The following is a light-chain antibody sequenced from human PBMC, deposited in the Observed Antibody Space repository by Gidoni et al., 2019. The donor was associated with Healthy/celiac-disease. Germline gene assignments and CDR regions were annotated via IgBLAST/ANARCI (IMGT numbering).Light chain of an antibody. CDR2: GAS. Sequence: SLRERATLSCRASQSVSSSYLAWYQQKPGQAPRLLIYGASSRATGIPDRFSGSGSGTDFTLTISRLEPEDFAVYYCQQYGSSPDTFAPGTKVDIK. CDR1: QSVSSSY. V-gene: IGKV3-20*01. CDR3: QQYGSSPDT. J-gene: IGKJ3*01.